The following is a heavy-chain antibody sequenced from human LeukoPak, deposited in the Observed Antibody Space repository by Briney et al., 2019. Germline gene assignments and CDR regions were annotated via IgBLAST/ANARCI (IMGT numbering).Heavy chain of an antibody. CDR2: IYTSGST. Sequence: SETLSLTCTVSGGSISSGSYYWSWIRQPAGKGLEWIGRIYTSGSTNYNPSLRSRVTISVDTSKNQFSLKLSSLTAADTAVYYCAKDMGWELSYFDYWGQGTLVTVSS. CDR1: GGSISSGSYY. CDR3: AKDMGWELSYFDY. V-gene: IGHV4-61*02. D-gene: IGHD1-26*01. J-gene: IGHJ4*02.